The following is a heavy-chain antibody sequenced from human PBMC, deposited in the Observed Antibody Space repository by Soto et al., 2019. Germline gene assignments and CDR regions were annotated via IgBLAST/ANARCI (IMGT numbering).Heavy chain of an antibody. D-gene: IGHD3-16*01. Sequence: PGESLKISCNASGYIINNYWIGWVRQMPGQGLEWMGIIFPDDSDTRYSPSFQGHVTISVDKSISTAYVQWSSLKASDSAIYYCFRGGVTSRTFDYWGQGTLVTV. CDR1: GYIINNYW. CDR3: FRGGVTSRTFDY. CDR2: IFPDDSDT. V-gene: IGHV5-51*01. J-gene: IGHJ4*02.